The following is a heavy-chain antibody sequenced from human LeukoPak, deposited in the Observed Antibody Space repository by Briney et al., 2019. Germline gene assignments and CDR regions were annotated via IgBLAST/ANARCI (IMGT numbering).Heavy chain of an antibody. CDR3: ARDPFNHCGSGSQKDY. D-gene: IGHD3-10*01. CDR1: GFTFSSYS. Sequence: GGSLRLSCAASGFTFSSYSINWVRQAPGKGLEWVSSISSSSSYIYYADSVKGRFTISRDNAKNSLYLQMNSLRAEDTAVYYCARDPFNHCGSGSQKDYWGQGTLVTVSS. V-gene: IGHV3-21*01. J-gene: IGHJ4*02. CDR2: ISSSSSYI.